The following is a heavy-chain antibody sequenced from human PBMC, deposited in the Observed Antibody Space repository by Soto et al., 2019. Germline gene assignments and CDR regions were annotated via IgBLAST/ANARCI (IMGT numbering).Heavy chain of an antibody. CDR1: GFTFSSYA. CDR3: AKGGPTYYDFWSGYSPSPFDY. J-gene: IGHJ4*02. V-gene: IGHV3-23*01. D-gene: IGHD3-3*01. Sequence: GGSLRLSCAASGFTFSSYAMSWVRQAPGKGLEWVSAISGSGGSTYYADSVKGRFTISRDNSKNTLYLQMNSLRAEDTAVYYCAKGGPTYYDFWSGYSPSPFDYWGQGTLVTVSS. CDR2: ISGSGGST.